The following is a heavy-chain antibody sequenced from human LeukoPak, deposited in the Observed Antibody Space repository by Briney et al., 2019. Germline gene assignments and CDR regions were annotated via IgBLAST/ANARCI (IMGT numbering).Heavy chain of an antibody. Sequence: PGGSLRLSCAASGFTFSDYYMNWIRQAPGKGLEWISYISSSGSVIYHADSVKGRFTISRDNVKNSLYLQMNSLRAEDTAMYYCVRPGVLETTGDYWGQGTLVTVSS. CDR3: VRPGVLETTGDY. J-gene: IGHJ4*02. V-gene: IGHV3-11*04. D-gene: IGHD5-24*01. CDR2: ISSSGSVI. CDR1: GFTFSDYY.